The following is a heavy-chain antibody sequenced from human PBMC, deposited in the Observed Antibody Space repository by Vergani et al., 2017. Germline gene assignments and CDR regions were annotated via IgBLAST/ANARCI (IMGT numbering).Heavy chain of an antibody. J-gene: IGHJ4*02. D-gene: IGHD1-1*01. CDR1: EYSFGNYW. CDR3: ARHTTYTDS. Sequence: EVELVQSGPEMRKPGESLKISCKGSEYSFGNYWIGWVRQLPGKGLEWMGIIYPADSDTRYSPSFQSQVPISADKSISTAFLQVDSLNAPDTALYYCARHTTYTDSWGQGTLVTVSS. V-gene: IGHV5-51*01. CDR2: IYPADSDT.